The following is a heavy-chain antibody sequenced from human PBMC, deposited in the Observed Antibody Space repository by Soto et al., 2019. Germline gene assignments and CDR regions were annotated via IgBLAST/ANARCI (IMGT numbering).Heavy chain of an antibody. CDR1: GGSISSYY. CDR2: IYYSGST. D-gene: IGHD4-17*01. CDR3: ASPSVTVASPWALDY. V-gene: IGHV4-59*08. Sequence: PSETLSLTCTVSGGSISSYYWSWIRQPPGKGLEWIGYIYYSGSTNYNPSLKSRVFISVDTSKNQFSLRLSSVTAADTAVYYCASPSVTVASPWALDYWGQGTLVTVSS. J-gene: IGHJ4*02.